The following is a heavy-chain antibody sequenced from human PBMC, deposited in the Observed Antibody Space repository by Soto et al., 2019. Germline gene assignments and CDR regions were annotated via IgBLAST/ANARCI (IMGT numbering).Heavy chain of an antibody. Sequence: GGSLRLSCAASGFTFSNYAMSWVRQGPGKGLEWVSAISGNDGSTYYADSVKGRFTISRDNSKNTLHLQMNSLRAEDTAVYYCAKEFTHPFDYWGQGTVVTVSS. CDR1: GFTFSNYA. CDR3: AKEFTHPFDY. CDR2: ISGNDGST. J-gene: IGHJ4*02. V-gene: IGHV3-23*01.